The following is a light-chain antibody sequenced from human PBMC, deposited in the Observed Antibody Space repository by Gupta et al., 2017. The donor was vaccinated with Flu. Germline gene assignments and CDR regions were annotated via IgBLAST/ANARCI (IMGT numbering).Light chain of an antibody. CDR3: QHECNSPFT. CDR2: GAS. Sequence: GTLQLSPGESATRSGRTRQRIRRSYFTWYQQKPGQAPRLLIYGASSRASGFPDRFIGSGSVTXFTLTIXRREPEHFAVYYCQHECNSPFTFGXGTKVDIK. V-gene: IGKV3-20*01. J-gene: IGKJ3*01. CDR1: QRIRRSY.